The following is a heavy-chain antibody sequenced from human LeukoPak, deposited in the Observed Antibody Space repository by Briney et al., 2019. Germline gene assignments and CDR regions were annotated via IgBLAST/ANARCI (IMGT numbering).Heavy chain of an antibody. J-gene: IGHJ4*02. Sequence: GASVKVSCKASGYTFTGYYMHWVRQAPGQGLEWMGWINPNSGGTNYAQKFQGRVTMTRDTSISTAYMELSRLRSGDTAVYYCARVYSGYDPHFDYWGQGTLVTVSS. V-gene: IGHV1-2*02. D-gene: IGHD5-12*01. CDR2: INPNSGGT. CDR3: ARVYSGYDPHFDY. CDR1: GYTFTGYY.